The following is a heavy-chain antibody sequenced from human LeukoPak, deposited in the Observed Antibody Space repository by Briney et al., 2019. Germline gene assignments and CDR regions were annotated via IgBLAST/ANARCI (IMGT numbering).Heavy chain of an antibody. CDR2: ISAYNGNT. Sequence: ASVKVSCKASGYTFTSYGISWVRQAPGQGLEWMGWISAYNGNTNYAQKLQGRVTMTRNTSISTAYMELSSLRSEDTAVYYCARAPTMVRGVRKNWFDPWGQGTLVTVSS. V-gene: IGHV1-18*01. CDR1: GYTFTSYG. J-gene: IGHJ5*02. CDR3: ARAPTMVRGVRKNWFDP. D-gene: IGHD3-10*01.